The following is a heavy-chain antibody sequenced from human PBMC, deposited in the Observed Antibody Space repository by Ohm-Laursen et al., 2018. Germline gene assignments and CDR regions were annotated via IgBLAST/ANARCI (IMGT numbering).Heavy chain of an antibody. Sequence: SLRLSCTASGFTFVDYAMHWVRQPPGKGLEWVSGITSNGRGVGYADSVKGRFTISRDNAKNSLSLQMNSLRPEDTALYYCATKSHWGQGTLVTVSS. J-gene: IGHJ4*02. V-gene: IGHV3-9*01. CDR2: ITSNGRGV. CDR1: GFTFVDYA. CDR3: ATKSH.